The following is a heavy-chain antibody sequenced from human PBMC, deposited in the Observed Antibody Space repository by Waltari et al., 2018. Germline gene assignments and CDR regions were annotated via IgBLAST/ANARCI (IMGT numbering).Heavy chain of an antibody. CDR1: GFTFSSYG. V-gene: IGHV3-30*02. Sequence: QVQLVESGGGVVQPGGSLRLSCAASGFTFSSYGMHWVRQAPGKGLEWVAFIRYDGSNKYYADSVKGRFTISRDNSKNTLYLQMNSLRAEDTAVYYCAKDRHSSSWYDFDYWGQGTLVTVSS. CDR2: IRYDGSNK. D-gene: IGHD6-13*01. J-gene: IGHJ4*02. CDR3: AKDRHSSSWYDFDY.